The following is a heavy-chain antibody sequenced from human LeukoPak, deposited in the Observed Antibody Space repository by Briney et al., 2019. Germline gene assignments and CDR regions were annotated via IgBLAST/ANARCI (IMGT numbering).Heavy chain of an antibody. CDR2: IFYTGST. CDR3: ARASDYGDYSDY. Sequence: PSETLSLTCTVSGGSISNYYWSWIRQPPGKGLEWIGYIFYTGSTNYNPSLRSRVTISVDTSKNQFSLKLSSVTAADTAVYYCARASDYGDYSDYWGQGTLVTVSS. V-gene: IGHV4-59*01. D-gene: IGHD4-17*01. J-gene: IGHJ4*02. CDR1: GGSISNYY.